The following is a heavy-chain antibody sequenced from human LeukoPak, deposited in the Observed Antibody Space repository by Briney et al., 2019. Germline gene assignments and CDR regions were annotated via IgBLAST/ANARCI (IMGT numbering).Heavy chain of an antibody. CDR1: GYTLTELS. Sequence: ASVKVSCKVSGYTLTELSMHWVRQAPGKGLEWMGGFDLEDGETIYAQKFQGRVTMTEDTSTDSAYMELSSLRSEDTAVYYCATGLPRPVHAFDIWGQGTMVTVSS. V-gene: IGHV1-24*01. CDR3: ATGLPRPVHAFDI. D-gene: IGHD4-11*01. J-gene: IGHJ3*02. CDR2: FDLEDGET.